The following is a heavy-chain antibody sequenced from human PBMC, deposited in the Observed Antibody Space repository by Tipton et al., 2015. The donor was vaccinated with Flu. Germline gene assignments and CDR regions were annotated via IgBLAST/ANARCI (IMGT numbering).Heavy chain of an antibody. Sequence: LSLTCAASGFTFSDYWMAWVRQAPGKGLEWVANIKQDGSERYYVDSVKGRFTISRDNAKNSLFLQMNSLRAEDTAVYYCVRKGSGDYWGQGILVTVSS. V-gene: IGHV3-7*01. J-gene: IGHJ4*02. CDR3: VRKGSGDY. CDR1: GFTFSDYW. CDR2: IKQDGSER.